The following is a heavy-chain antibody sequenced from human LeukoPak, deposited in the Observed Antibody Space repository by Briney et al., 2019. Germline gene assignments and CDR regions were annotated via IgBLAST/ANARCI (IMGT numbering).Heavy chain of an antibody. CDR2: ILPIIHIP. Sequence: ASVKVSCKASGGTFGTYTISWVRQAPGQGLEWMGRILPIIHIPDYAQKFQDRVTITADTSTNTAYMELGSLRSEDTAVHYCARETEDDSIFGVVFGPLDYWGQGTLVTVSS. D-gene: IGHD3-3*01. CDR1: GGTFGTYT. J-gene: IGHJ4*02. CDR3: ARETEDDSIFGVVFGPLDY. V-gene: IGHV1-69*04.